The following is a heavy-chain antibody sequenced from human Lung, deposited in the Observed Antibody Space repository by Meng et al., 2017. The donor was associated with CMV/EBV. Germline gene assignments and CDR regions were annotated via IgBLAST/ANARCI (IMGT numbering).Heavy chain of an antibody. V-gene: IGHV3-30*04. CDR2: ISYDGSNK. J-gene: IGHJ6*02. CDR3: ARVNVPAANYYYYYGMDV. Sequence: SLKISXAASGFTFSSYAMHWVRQAPGKGLEWVAVISYDGSNKYYADSVKGRFTISRDNSKNTLYLQMNSLRAEDTAVYYCARVNVPAANYYYYYGMDVWGQGTTVTGSS. CDR1: GFTFSSYA. D-gene: IGHD2-2*01.